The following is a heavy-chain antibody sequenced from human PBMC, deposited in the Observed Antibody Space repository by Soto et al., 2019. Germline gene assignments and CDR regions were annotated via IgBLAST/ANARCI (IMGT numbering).Heavy chain of an antibody. CDR1: GGSISSSSYY. CDR2: IYYSGST. V-gene: IGHV4-39*01. J-gene: IGHJ4*02. Sequence: SETLSLTCTVSGGSISSSSYYWGWIRQPPGKGLEWIGSIYYSGSTYYNPSLKSRVTISVDTSKNHFSLKLSSVTAADTAVYYCASPRSPGYCSGGSCSFNYWGRGTLVTVSS. D-gene: IGHD2-15*01. CDR3: ASPRSPGYCSGGSCSFNY.